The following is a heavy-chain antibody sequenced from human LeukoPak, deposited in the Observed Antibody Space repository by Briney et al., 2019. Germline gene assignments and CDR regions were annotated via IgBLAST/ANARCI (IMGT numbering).Heavy chain of an antibody. D-gene: IGHD3-3*01. V-gene: IGHV4-38-2*02. J-gene: IGHJ3*02. CDR1: GYSISSGYY. CDR3: ARYAIFGVPSDAFDI. CDR2: IYHSGST. Sequence: SETLSLTCTVSGYSISSGYYWGWIRQPPGKGLEWIGSIYHSGSTYYNPSLKSRVTISVDTSKNQFSLKLSSVTAADTAVYYCARYAIFGVPSDAFDIWGQGTMVTVSS.